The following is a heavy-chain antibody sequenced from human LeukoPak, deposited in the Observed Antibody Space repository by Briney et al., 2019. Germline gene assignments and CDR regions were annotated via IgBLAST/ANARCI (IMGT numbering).Heavy chain of an antibody. CDR1: GGSISSVDYY. CDR2: IYYSGST. Sequence: PSQTLSLTCTVSGGSISSVDYYWSWIRQPPGKGLEWIGYIYYSGSTYYNPSLKSRVTISVDTSKNQFSLKLSSVTAADTAVYYCARVVAVAGSRLRYYFDYWGQGTLVTVSS. D-gene: IGHD6-19*01. CDR3: ARVVAVAGSRLRYYFDY. V-gene: IGHV4-30-4*01. J-gene: IGHJ4*02.